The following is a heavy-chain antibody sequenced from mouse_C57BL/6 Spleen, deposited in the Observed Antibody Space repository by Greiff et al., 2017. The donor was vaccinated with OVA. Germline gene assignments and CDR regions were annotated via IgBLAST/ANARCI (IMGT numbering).Heavy chain of an antibody. CDR3: ARYDYGPFDY. J-gene: IGHJ2*01. V-gene: IGHV7-3*01. Sequence: EVKLMESGGGLVQPGGSLSLSCAASGFTFTDYYMSWVRQPPGKALEWLGFIRNKANGYTTEYSASVKGRFTISRDNSQSILYLQMNALRAEDSATYYCARYDYGPFDYWGQGTTLTVSS. CDR1: GFTFTDYY. D-gene: IGHD2-4*01. CDR2: IRNKANGYTT.